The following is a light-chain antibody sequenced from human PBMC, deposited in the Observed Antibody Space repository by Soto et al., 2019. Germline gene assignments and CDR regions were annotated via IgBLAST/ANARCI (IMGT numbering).Light chain of an antibody. CDR3: QQYNKWPLA. CDR1: QSVYSN. V-gene: IGKV3-15*01. CDR2: GAS. J-gene: IGKJ1*01. Sequence: EIVMTQSPATLSVSPGERATLTCRASQSVYSNLAWYQQKPGQAPRLLIYGASTRATGIPARFSGRGSGTEFTLTISSLQSEDFAVYYCQQYNKWPLAFGQGTKVEVK.